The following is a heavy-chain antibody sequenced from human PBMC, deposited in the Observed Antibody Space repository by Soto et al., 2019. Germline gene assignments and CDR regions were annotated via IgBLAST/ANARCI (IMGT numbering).Heavy chain of an antibody. D-gene: IGHD5-18*01. CDR1: GYTFTSYY. CDR3: GRDFGGYSYGPRTNYYYYYGMDV. V-gene: IGHV1-46*01. Sequence: ASVKVSCKASGYTFTSYYMHWVRQAPGQGLEWMGIINPSGGSTSYAQKFQGRVTMTRDTSTSTVYMELSSLRSEDTAVYYCGRDFGGYSYGPRTNYYYYYGMDVWGQGTTVTVSS. J-gene: IGHJ6*02. CDR2: INPSGGST.